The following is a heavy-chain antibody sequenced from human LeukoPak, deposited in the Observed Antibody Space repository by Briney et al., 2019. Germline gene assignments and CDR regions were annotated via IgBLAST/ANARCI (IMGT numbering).Heavy chain of an antibody. CDR2: ISWNSGSI. V-gene: IGHV3-9*01. CDR1: GFTFDDYA. D-gene: IGHD6-19*01. J-gene: IGHJ4*02. Sequence: GGSLRLSCTASGFTFDDYAVHWVRQAPGKGLEWVSGISWNSGSIGYADSVKGRFTISRDNAKNSLYLQMNSLRAEDTALYYCAKDATYSSGWTDYWGQGTLVTVSS. CDR3: AKDATYSSGWTDY.